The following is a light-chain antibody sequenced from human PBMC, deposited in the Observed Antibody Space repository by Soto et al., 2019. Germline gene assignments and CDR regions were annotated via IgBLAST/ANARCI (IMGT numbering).Light chain of an antibody. CDR2: VGTGGIVG. CDR1: SGYSNYK. CDR3: GADHGSGSNSI. J-gene: IGLJ2*01. V-gene: IGLV9-49*01. Sequence: QLVLTQPSSASASLGASVTFTCTLSSGYSNYKVDWCQQRPGKGPRFVMRVGTGGIVGSKGDDIPDRFSVLGSGLNRYLTIKNIQEEDESDYHCGADHGSGSNSIFGGGTKVTVL.